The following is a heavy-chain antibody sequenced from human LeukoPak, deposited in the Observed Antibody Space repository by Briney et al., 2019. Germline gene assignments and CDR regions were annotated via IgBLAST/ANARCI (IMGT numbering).Heavy chain of an antibody. CDR3: ARGPLHVALSSGYLKWLDP. Sequence: GASVKVSCKVSGASFRSSTFAWVRQAPGRGLEWMGGIIPIFGTANYALEFQGRATITTDESTRTVYMELSSLISEDTAMYYCARGPLHVALSSGYLKWLDPWGQGSLVTVSS. J-gene: IGHJ5*02. V-gene: IGHV1-69*05. CDR1: GASFRSST. CDR2: IIPIFGTA. D-gene: IGHD5-12*01.